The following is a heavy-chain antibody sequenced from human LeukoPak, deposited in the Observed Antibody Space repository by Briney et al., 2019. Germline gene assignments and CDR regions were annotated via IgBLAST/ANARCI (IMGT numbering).Heavy chain of an antibody. J-gene: IGHJ6*02. Sequence: SETLSLTCTVSGGSISSYYWSWIRQPPGKGLEWIGEINHSGSTNYNPSLKSRVTISVDTSKNQFSLKLSSVTAADTAVYYCARGPKRYCSSTSCYRGHGMDVRGQGTTVTVSS. CDR2: INHSGST. CDR3: ARGPKRYCSSTSCYRGHGMDV. CDR1: GGSISSYY. D-gene: IGHD2-2*02. V-gene: IGHV4-34*01.